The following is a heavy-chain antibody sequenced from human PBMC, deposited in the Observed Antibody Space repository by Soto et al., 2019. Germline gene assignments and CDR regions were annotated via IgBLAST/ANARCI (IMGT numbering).Heavy chain of an antibody. Sequence: LRLSCAASGFTFSSYAMSWVRQAPGKGLEWISYISSTGSGTHYADSVKGRFTMSRDNTKNSVSLQMSSLRAEDTAVYYCVRDLHEHLATDALRVANWGQGTQVTVYS. CDR3: VRDLHEHLATDALRVAN. J-gene: IGHJ4*02. CDR2: ISSTGSGT. V-gene: IGHV3-48*03. D-gene: IGHD4-17*01. CDR1: GFTFSSYA.